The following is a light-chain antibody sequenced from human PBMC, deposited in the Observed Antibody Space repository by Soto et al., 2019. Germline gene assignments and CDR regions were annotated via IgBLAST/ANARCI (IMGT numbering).Light chain of an antibody. CDR3: GSYTSSSTLVV. CDR2: DVT. CDR1: SGDVGGYNY. V-gene: IGLV2-14*03. Sequence: QSVLTQPASVSGSPGQSITISCTGTSGDVGGYNYVSWYQQHPGKAPKLMIYDVTNRPSGVSNRFSGSKSGNSASLTISGLQAEDEADYYCGSYTSSSTLVVFGGGTKLTVL. J-gene: IGLJ3*02.